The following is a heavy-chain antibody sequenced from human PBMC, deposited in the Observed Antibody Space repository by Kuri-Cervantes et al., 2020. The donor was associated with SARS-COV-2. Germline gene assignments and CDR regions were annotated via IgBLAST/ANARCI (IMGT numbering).Heavy chain of an antibody. J-gene: IGHJ4*02. CDR3: ARNGEIISSSSYFDY. CDR1: GDSISSGSYY. D-gene: IGHD6-6*01. CDR2: IYYSGTT. Sequence: GSLRLSCTVSGDSISSGSYYWGWIRQSPGKGLEWIGTIYYSGTTYYKPSLKSRVTISVDTSKNQFSLKLYSVTAADTAIYYCARNGEIISSSSYFDYWGRGTLVTVSS. V-gene: IGHV4-39*07.